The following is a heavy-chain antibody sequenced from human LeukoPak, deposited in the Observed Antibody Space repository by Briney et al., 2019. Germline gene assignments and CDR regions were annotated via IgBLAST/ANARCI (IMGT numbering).Heavy chain of an antibody. V-gene: IGHV3-30*02. CDR2: IRYDGSNK. D-gene: IGHD2-2*01. CDR1: AFTFDNYG. CDR3: ARDLNVVVPASNDY. Sequence: PEGSLRLSCAASAFTFDNYGMHWVRQAPGKGLEWVAFIRYDGSNKYYADSVKGRFTISRDIAKNSLFLQMNSLRVEDTAVYYCARDLNVVVPASNDYWGQGTLVTVSS. J-gene: IGHJ4*02.